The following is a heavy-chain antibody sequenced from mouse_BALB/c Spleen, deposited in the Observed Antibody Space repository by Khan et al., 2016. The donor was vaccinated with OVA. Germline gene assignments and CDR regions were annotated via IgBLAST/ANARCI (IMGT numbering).Heavy chain of an antibody. Sequence: EVELVESGGGLVQPGGSLKLSCAASGFTFSSYGMSWVRQTPDKRLELVATINSNGGSTYYPDSVKGRFTISRDNAKNTLYLQMSSLKAEDTAMEYCARRARKRNWGKGTTRKGSS. CDR1: GFTFSSYG. CDR2: INSNGGST. V-gene: IGHV5-6-3*01. D-gene: IGHD3-3*01. CDR3: ARRARKRN. J-gene: IGHJ2*01.